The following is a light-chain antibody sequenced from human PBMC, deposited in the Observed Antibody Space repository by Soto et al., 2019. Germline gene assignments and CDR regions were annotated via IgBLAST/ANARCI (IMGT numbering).Light chain of an antibody. Sequence: QSALTQPRSVSGSPGQSVTISCTESYSDVGTFYFVSWYQQYPGKGPKLIIYDVTERPSGVPDRFSGSKSGNTASLTISGLQAEDEADYYCCSYAGSYTYIFGSRTKVTVL. J-gene: IGLJ1*01. CDR1: YSDVGTFYF. CDR3: CSYAGSYTYI. CDR2: DVT. V-gene: IGLV2-11*01.